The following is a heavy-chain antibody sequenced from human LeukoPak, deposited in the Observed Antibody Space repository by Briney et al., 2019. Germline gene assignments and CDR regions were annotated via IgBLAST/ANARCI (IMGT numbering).Heavy chain of an antibody. CDR1: GFIVSGDF. J-gene: IGHJ4*02. D-gene: IGHD2/OR15-2a*01. Sequence: GGSLRLSCAASGFIVSGDFMSWVRQAPGKGLEWLSTIGSAGGSIFYADSVKGRFTISRDNSKSTLFLQMDSLRVEDTALYYCAKRGEVSTYYYFESWGQGALVTVSS. V-gene: IGHV3-23*01. CDR2: IGSAGGSI. CDR3: AKRGEVSTYYYFES.